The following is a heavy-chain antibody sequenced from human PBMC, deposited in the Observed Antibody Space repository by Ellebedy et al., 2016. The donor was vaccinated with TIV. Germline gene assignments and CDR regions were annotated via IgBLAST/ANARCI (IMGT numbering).Heavy chain of an antibody. CDR3: ARGGGNWNARFYGMDV. D-gene: IGHD1-1*01. CDR1: GYTFTSYG. V-gene: IGHV1-18*01. CDR2: ISASNGNT. J-gene: IGHJ6*02. Sequence: ASVKVSCXASGYTFTSYGITWVRQAPGQGLEWMGWISASNGNTNYAQKLQGRVTMTTDTSTSTAYMELRSLRSDDTAVYYCARGGGNWNARFYGMDVWGQGTTVTVSS.